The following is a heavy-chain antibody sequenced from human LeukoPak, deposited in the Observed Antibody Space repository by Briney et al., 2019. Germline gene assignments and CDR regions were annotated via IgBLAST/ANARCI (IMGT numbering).Heavy chain of an antibody. CDR3: AKDGGYCSSTSCYSGYFDY. V-gene: IGHV3-23*01. D-gene: IGHD2-2*01. CDR2: ISGSGGST. J-gene: IGHJ4*02. Sequence: PGGSLRLSCAASGFTFSSYAMSWVRQAPRKGLEWVSAISGSGGSTYYADSVKGRFTISRDNSKNTLHLQMNSLRAEDTAVYYCAKDGGYCSSTSCYSGYFDYWGQGTLVTVSS. CDR1: GFTFSSYA.